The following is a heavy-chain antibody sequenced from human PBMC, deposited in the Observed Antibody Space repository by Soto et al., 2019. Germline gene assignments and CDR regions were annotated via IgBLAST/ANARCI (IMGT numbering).Heavy chain of an antibody. Sequence: GGSLRLSCAASGFTFSSYAMHWVRQAPGKGLEWVAVLSYDGSNKYYADSVKGRFTISRDNSKNTLYLQMNSLRAEDMAVYYCARPEYSSSYYYYGMDVWGQGTTVTVSS. CDR2: LSYDGSNK. D-gene: IGHD6-6*01. V-gene: IGHV3-30*04. J-gene: IGHJ6*02. CDR3: ARPEYSSSYYYYGMDV. CDR1: GFTFSSYA.